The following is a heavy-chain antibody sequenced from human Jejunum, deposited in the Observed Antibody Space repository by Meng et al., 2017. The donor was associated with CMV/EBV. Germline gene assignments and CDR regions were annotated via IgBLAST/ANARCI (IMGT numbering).Heavy chain of an antibody. CDR3: AKTGGGIDY. D-gene: IGHD1-14*01. J-gene: IGHJ4*02. Sequence: SCAASGFTFSSYSMHWVRQAPGKGLEWVSYISSDNNYIYYPDSVKGRFTISRDNAQNSLYLQMNSLRAEDTAVYYCAKTGGGIDYWGQGTLVTVSS. V-gene: IGHV3-21*05. CDR2: ISSDNNYI. CDR1: GFTFSSYS.